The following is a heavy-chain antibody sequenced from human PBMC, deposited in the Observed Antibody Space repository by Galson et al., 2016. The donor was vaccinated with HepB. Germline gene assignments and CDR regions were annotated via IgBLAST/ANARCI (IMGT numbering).Heavy chain of an antibody. CDR2: IYYNGII. D-gene: IGHD5-18*01. V-gene: IGHV4-59*01. Sequence: SETLSLTCTVSGGSISSYYWNWIRQPPGKGLEWTGCIYYNGIIDYNPSLKSRITISVDTSKNQFSLNLSSVTAADTAVYYCARGGISYGSPLAHWGRGTLVTASS. CDR3: ARGGISYGSPLAH. J-gene: IGHJ4*02. CDR1: GGSISSYY.